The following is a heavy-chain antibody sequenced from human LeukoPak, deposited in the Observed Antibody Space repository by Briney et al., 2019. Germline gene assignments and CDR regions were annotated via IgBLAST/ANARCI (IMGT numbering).Heavy chain of an antibody. J-gene: IGHJ6*03. D-gene: IGHD1-1*01. Sequence: SETLSLTCTVSGGSISSSSYYWGWIRQPPGKGLEWIGSIYYSGSTYYNPSLKSRVTISVDTSKNQFSLKLSSVTAADTAVYYCARHDVDNGFRNYYYMDVWGKGTTVTVSS. CDR1: GGSISSSSYY. CDR3: ARHDVDNGFRNYYYMDV. CDR2: IYYSGST. V-gene: IGHV4-39*01.